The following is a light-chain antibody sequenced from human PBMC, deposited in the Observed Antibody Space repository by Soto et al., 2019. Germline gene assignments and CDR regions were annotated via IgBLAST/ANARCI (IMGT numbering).Light chain of an antibody. V-gene: IGKV3-20*01. Sequence: EIVLTQSPGTLSLSPGERATLSCRASQSISSNYLAWYQQKPGQAPRLLIYGASSRATGIPDRFSGSGSGTDFTLAISRLELEDFAVYYCQQYGNSPPFTFGPGTKVDIK. CDR1: QSISSNY. J-gene: IGKJ3*01. CDR3: QQYGNSPPFT. CDR2: GAS.